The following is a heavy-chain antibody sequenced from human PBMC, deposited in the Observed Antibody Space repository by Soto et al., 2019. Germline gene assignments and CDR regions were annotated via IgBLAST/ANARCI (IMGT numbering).Heavy chain of an antibody. D-gene: IGHD4-17*01. J-gene: IGHJ6*02. Sequence: VHLVESGGGLVQPGGSLRLACTASGFTFNHYAMSWVRQAPGKGLEWVSAVSGRGGSTKYADSVKGRFINSRDNSNSTLYLQMDSLRGEDTAVYYCEKDSTVTSSLYFYYYGFDVWGQGTTVTVSS. CDR3: EKDSTVTSSLYFYYYGFDV. V-gene: IGHV3-23*04. CDR2: VSGRGGST. CDR1: GFTFNHYA.